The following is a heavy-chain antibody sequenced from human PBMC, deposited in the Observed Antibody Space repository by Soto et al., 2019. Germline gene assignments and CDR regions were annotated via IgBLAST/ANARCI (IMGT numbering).Heavy chain of an antibody. CDR1: GFTFSSKY. D-gene: IGHD3-22*01. J-gene: IGHJ3*02. V-gene: IGHV3-53*01. Sequence: GGSLRLSCAASGFTFSSKYMSWVRQAPGKGLEWVSVIYSSGSTYYADSVKDRFTISRDNSKNTLYLQMNSLRAEDTAVYYCAKVALGGYYDSSGYRGAFGIWGQGTMVTVSS. CDR2: IYSSGST. CDR3: AKVALGGYYDSSGYRGAFGI.